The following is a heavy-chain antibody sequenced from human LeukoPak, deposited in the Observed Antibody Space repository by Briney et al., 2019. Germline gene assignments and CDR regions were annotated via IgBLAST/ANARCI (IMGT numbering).Heavy chain of an antibody. D-gene: IGHD6-13*01. J-gene: IGHJ4*02. Sequence: LFSPTTITNVSIYIPNWLRQKSPKGQETGLSISSSSSYIYYADSVKGRFTISRDNAKNSLYLQMNSLRAEDTAVYYCARYAGYSVTRFDYWGQGTLVTVSS. CDR2: ISSSSSYI. V-gene: IGHV3-21*01. CDR1: ITNVSIYI. CDR3: ARYAGYSVTRFDY.